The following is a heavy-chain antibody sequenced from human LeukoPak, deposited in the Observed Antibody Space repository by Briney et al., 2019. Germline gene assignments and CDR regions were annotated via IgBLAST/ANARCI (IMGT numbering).Heavy chain of an antibody. CDR2: FHYSGSGSA. Sequence: SETLSLTCTVSGGSISGSHYYWDWIRQPPGKGLEWIGSFHYSGSGSAYYNPSLKSRVTISVDTSKNQFSLKLNSVTAADTAVYYCARHQYDTSGRPFDYWGQGTLVTVSS. CDR1: GGSISGSHYY. V-gene: IGHV4-39*01. J-gene: IGHJ4*02. CDR3: ARHQYDTSGRPFDY. D-gene: IGHD3-22*01.